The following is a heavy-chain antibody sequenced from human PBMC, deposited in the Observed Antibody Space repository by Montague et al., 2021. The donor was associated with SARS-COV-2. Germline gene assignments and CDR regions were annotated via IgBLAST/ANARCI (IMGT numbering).Heavy chain of an antibody. CDR2: IYYTGST. J-gene: IGHJ4*02. V-gene: IGHV4-59*01. D-gene: IGHD1/OR15-1a*01. Sequence: SETLSLTCNVSGGSINNYYWSWIRQSPGRGLEWIGYIYYTGSTTRNPSLDSRVTISLDTSRDLVSLELRSLTAADTAVYYCARGGGGNRHFDYWGQGTLVAVSS. CDR1: GGSINNYY. CDR3: ARGGGGNRHFDY.